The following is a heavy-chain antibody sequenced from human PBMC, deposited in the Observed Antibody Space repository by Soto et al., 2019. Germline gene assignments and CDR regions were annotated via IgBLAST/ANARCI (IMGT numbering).Heavy chain of an antibody. V-gene: IGHV3-15*01. D-gene: IGHD6-13*01. CDR2: IKSESDGGTT. CDR1: GFTFRKAW. Sequence: GGSLRLSCVVSGFTFRKAWMSWVRQAPGRGLEWVARIKSESDGGTTDYADLVRGRFTISRDDSKNTVDLQMNSLTVEDTGLYYCETGLLREPQGIAGYFDLWGQGTQVTVSS. CDR3: ETGLLREPQGIAGYFDL. J-gene: IGHJ4*02.